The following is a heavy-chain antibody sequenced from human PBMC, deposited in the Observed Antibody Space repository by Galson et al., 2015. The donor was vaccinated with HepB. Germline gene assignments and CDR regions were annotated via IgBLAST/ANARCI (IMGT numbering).Heavy chain of an antibody. Sequence: QSGAEVKEPGASLRISCQGSGYTFGNYWIAWVRQMPGKGLEWMGVIYPGDFDIKYSPSFQGRVTIPADKSISTAYLQWSSLKASDTAMYYCARRTAAAVPWFGPWGQGTLVTVSS. CDR1: GYTFGNYW. CDR2: IYPGDFDI. J-gene: IGHJ5*02. CDR3: ARRTAAAVPWFGP. V-gene: IGHV5-51*01. D-gene: IGHD6-13*01.